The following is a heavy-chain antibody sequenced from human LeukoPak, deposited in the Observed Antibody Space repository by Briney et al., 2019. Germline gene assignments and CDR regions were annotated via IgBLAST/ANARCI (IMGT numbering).Heavy chain of an antibody. CDR3: AEGTTG. CDR1: GLTLSRYW. V-gene: IGHV3-7*01. D-gene: IGHD1-1*01. Sequence: GGSLRLSCAASGLTLSRYWMTWVRQAPGKGLEWVANINQDGNKKYYVDSVKGRFTISRDNAKNSLYLQMNSLRVEDTAVYYCAEGTTGWGQGTLVTVSS. CDR2: INQDGNKK. J-gene: IGHJ1*01.